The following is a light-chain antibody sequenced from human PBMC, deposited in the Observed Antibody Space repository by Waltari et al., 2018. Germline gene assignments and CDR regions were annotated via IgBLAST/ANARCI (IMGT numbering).Light chain of an antibody. CDR1: QNILYSSNNMNF. J-gene: IGKJ5*01. V-gene: IGKV4-1*01. CDR3: QQYYSAPIT. Sequence: DIVLTKIPVSLAVSLGERATRHCESSQNILYSSNNMNFLAWYQQKPGQPPKLHISWASTRESGAPDRFSGSGSGTDFTLTISSLQAEDVAVYYCQQYYSAPITFGQGTRLEIK. CDR2: WAS.